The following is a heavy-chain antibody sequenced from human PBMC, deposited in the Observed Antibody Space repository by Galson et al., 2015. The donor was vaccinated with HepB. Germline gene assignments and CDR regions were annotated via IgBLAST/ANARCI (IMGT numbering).Heavy chain of an antibody. D-gene: IGHD3-3*01. CDR1: GFAFRAHG. V-gene: IGHV3-33*01. J-gene: IGHJ4*02. Sequence: SLRLSCAASGFAFRAHGMSWVRQAPGTGLEWVAGIWSGGSNKYYADSVKGRFTISRDNSKHALYLQMNSLRAEDMAVYYCAREGDLYDYLSGLDYWGQGHLVTVSS. CDR2: IWSGGSNK. CDR3: AREGDLYDYLSGLDY.